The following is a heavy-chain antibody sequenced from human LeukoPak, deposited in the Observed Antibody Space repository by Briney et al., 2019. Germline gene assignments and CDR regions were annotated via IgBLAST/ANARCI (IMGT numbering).Heavy chain of an antibody. V-gene: IGHV1-18*01. CDR1: GYTFTRYG. CDR3: AREALRYFDWLRNGIDY. Sequence: ASVKVSCKASGYTFTRYGISLVRQAPGQGLEWMGWISAYNGNTNYAQKLQGRVTMTTDTSTSTAYMELRSLRSDDTAVYYCAREALRYFDWLRNGIDYWGQGTLVTVSS. CDR2: ISAYNGNT. J-gene: IGHJ4*02. D-gene: IGHD3-9*01.